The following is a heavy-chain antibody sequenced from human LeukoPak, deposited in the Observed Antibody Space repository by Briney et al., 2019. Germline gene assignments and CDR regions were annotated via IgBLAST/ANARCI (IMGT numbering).Heavy chain of an antibody. V-gene: IGHV3-30-3*01. J-gene: IGHJ6*03. CDR3: ARDSYSSSSYYYYYYMDV. Sequence: GSLRLSCAASGFTFSSYAMHWVRQAPGKGLEWVAVISYDGSNKYYADSVKGRFTISRDNSKNTLYLQMNSLRAEDTAVYYCARDSYSSSSYYYYYYMDVWGKGTTVTVSS. CDR1: GFTFSSYA. D-gene: IGHD6-6*01. CDR2: ISYDGSNK.